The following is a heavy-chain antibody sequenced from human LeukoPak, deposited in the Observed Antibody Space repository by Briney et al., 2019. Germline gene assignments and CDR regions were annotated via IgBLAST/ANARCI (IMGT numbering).Heavy chain of an antibody. CDR1: GGSISSGYYY. CDR3: ARGYCGGDCYPLPFDP. CDR2: IYYSGRT. V-gene: IGHV4-30-4*08. Sequence: TLSLTCTVSGGSISSGYYYWSWIRQPPGKGLEWIGYIYYSGRTYYNPSLKSRVTISVDTSKNQFSLKLSSVTAADTAVSYCARGYCGGDCYPLPFDPWGPGTLVTVSS. D-gene: IGHD2-21*01. J-gene: IGHJ5*02.